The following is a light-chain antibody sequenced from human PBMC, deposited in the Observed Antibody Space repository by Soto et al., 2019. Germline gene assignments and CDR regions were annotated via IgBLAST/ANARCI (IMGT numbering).Light chain of an antibody. CDR2: GAS. CDR3: QHYGSSPQT. Sequence: EIVLTQSPGTQSLSPGGRATLSCRASQSVSSSYLAWYQQKPGQAPRLLIYGASSRATGIPDRFSGSGSGTDFTLTISRLEPEDFAVYYCQHYGSSPQTFGQGTKVEIK. CDR1: QSVSSSY. V-gene: IGKV3-20*01. J-gene: IGKJ1*01.